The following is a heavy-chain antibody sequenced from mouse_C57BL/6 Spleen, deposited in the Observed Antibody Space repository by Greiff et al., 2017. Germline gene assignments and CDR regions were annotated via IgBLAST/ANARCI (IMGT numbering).Heavy chain of an antibody. Sequence: QVQLQQSGPELVKPGASVKLSCKASGYTFTSYDINWVKQRPGQGLEWIGWIYPRDGSTKYNEKFKGKATLTVDTSSSTAYMERHSLTSEDSAVYFCAREDDYDGFAYWGQGTLVTVSS. V-gene: IGHV1-85*01. CDR1: GYTFTSYD. CDR2: IYPRDGST. CDR3: AREDDYDGFAY. J-gene: IGHJ3*01. D-gene: IGHD2-4*01.